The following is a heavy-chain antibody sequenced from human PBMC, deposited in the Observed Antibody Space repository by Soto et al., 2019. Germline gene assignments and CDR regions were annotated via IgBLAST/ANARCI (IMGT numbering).Heavy chain of an antibody. D-gene: IGHD4-17*01. Sequence: EVQLLESGGGLVQPGGSLRLSCAASGFTFSSYAMSWVRQASGKGLEWVSAISGSGGSTYYADSVRGRFTISRDNSKNTLYLQMNSLRAEDTAVYYCAKEEAGDDAFDIWGQGTMVTVSS. V-gene: IGHV3-23*01. CDR1: GFTFSSYA. CDR2: ISGSGGST. J-gene: IGHJ3*02. CDR3: AKEEAGDDAFDI.